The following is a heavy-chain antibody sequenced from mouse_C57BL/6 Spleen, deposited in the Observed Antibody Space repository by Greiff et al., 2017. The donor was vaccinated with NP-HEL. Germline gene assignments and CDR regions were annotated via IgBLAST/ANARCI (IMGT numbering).Heavy chain of an antibody. CDR2: ISSGGDYI. V-gene: IGHV5-9-1*02. D-gene: IGHD1-1*01. Sequence: EVKLMESGEGLVKPGGSLKLSCAASGFTFSSYAMSWVRQTPEKRLEWVAYISSGGDYIYYADTVKGRFTISRDNARNTLYLQMSSLKSEDTAMYYCTRAPTFNYGSPYFDYWGQGTTLTVSS. CDR1: GFTFSSYA. J-gene: IGHJ2*01. CDR3: TRAPTFNYGSPYFDY.